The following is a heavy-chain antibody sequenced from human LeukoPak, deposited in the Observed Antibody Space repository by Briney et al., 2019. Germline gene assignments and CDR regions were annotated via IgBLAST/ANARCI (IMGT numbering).Heavy chain of an antibody. V-gene: IGHV3-21*01. CDR3: ARGEWSSSPFDY. Sequence: GGSLRLSCSASGFTFSSYEMNWVRQAPGKGLEWISFISTSSIYIYYADSVKGRFTISRDNVRNSLYLQMNSLRAEDTAVYCCARGEWSSSPFDYWGQGTLVTVSS. CDR1: GFTFSSYE. CDR2: ISTSSIYI. J-gene: IGHJ4*02. D-gene: IGHD6-6*01.